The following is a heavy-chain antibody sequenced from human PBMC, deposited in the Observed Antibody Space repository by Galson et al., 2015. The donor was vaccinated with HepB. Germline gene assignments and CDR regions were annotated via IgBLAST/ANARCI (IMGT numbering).Heavy chain of an antibody. CDR2: IKSDGSGT. V-gene: IGHV3-74*01. J-gene: IGHJ5*02. Sequence: SLRLSCAASGFTFSSHWMHWVRQAPGKGLVWVARIKSDGSGTAYADSVKGRFTVSRDNAKNTLYLQTNSLRAEDTAVYYCARDVIGATNWFDPWGQGTPVTVSS. CDR1: GFTFSSHW. CDR3: ARDVIGATNWFDP. D-gene: IGHD3-22*01.